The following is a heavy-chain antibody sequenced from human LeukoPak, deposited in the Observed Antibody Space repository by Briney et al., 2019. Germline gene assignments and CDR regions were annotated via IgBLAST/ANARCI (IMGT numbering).Heavy chain of an antibody. Sequence: PGGSLRLSCAPSGFTFSSSAMSWVCQAPGKGLVWVAAISYSVSITDYGDSVKGRFTISRDNSKNTLYLQMNSLRAEDSAVYYCASRPLSGTAYWGQGTLVTVSS. J-gene: IGHJ4*02. D-gene: IGHD6-13*01. CDR3: ASRPLSGTAY. CDR2: ISYSVSIT. V-gene: IGHV3-23*01. CDR1: GFTFSSSA.